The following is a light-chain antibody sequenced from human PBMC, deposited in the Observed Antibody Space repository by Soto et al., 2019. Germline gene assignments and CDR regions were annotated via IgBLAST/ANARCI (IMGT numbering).Light chain of an antibody. V-gene: IGLV2-14*01. CDR3: SSYTTSSSYV. CDR1: SSDVGSFSY. J-gene: IGLJ1*01. CDR2: EVR. Sequence: QSALTQPASVSGSPGQSITISCTGTSSDVGSFSYVSWYQQHPGKAPKLLIYEVRKRPSGVSNRFSGSKSGNTASLTISWLQAEDEADYYCSSYTTSSSYVFGTGTKLTVL.